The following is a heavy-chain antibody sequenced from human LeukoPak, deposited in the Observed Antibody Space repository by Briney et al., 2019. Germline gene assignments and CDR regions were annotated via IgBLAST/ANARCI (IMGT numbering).Heavy chain of an antibody. Sequence: GGSLRLSCVASGFPYSSYWMTWVRQALGKGLEWVANIKQDGSKKSYVDSVKGRFTISRDNAKNSLYLQMNSLRAEDTALYYCARDRELRYCSSTGCYNYFGMDVWGRGTTVTVSS. CDR2: IKQDGSKK. CDR1: GFPYSSYW. J-gene: IGHJ6*02. V-gene: IGHV3-7*01. CDR3: ARDRELRYCSSTGCYNYFGMDV. D-gene: IGHD2-2*02.